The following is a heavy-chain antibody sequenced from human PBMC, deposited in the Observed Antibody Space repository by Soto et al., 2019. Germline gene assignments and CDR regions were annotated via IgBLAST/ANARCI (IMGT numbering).Heavy chain of an antibody. CDR1: GYSFTSYY. J-gene: IGHJ4*02. CDR2: IKPSDGST. CDR3: ARDSAPTAMPEY. D-gene: IGHD5-18*01. Sequence: ASVKVSCKASGYSFTSYYLQWVRQAPGQGLEWMGIIKPSDGSTSYTQKFQDRVTIAADTSTNTVYMELSSLTSEDTAVYYCARDSAPTAMPEYWGQGTLVTVS. V-gene: IGHV1-46*01.